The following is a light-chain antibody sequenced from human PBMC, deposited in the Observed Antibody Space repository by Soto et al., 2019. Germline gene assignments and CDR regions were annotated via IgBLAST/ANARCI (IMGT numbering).Light chain of an antibody. V-gene: IGKV3-20*01. CDR2: GAS. Sequence: EIVLTQSPGNLSLSPGERATLSCRASQSVSSSYLAWYQQKPGQAPRFLIYGASKRATGIPDRFSGSGSGTDFTLTISRLEPEDFAVYYCQQYGSSPPITFGQGTRLETK. J-gene: IGKJ5*01. CDR1: QSVSSSY. CDR3: QQYGSSPPIT.